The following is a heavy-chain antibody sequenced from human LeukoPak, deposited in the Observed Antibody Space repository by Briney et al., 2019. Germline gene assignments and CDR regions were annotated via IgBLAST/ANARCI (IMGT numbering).Heavy chain of an antibody. D-gene: IGHD3-22*01. Sequence: SVTLSLTCTVSDDSISDYYRGWIRQPPGKGLEWIGSIYYSGSTYYNPSLKSRVTISVDTSKNQFSLKLSSATAADTAVYYCARPVFYYDSSGYPRGNYFDYWGQGTLVTVSS. CDR3: ARPVFYYDSSGYPRGNYFDY. CDR2: IYYSGST. J-gene: IGHJ4*02. CDR1: DDSISDYY. V-gene: IGHV4-39*01.